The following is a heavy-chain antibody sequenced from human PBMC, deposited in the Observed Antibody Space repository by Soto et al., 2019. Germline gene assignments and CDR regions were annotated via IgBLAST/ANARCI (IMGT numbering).Heavy chain of an antibody. J-gene: IGHJ6*02. Sequence: QVQLVQSGAEVKKPGSSVKVSCKAPGGTFSSYAISWVRQAPGQGLEGLGGIIPIFGTANYEQKFQGRVTITADESTRTAYMELSSLRSEDTAVYYCARADRGMIFGVVTDYYYYGMDVWGQGTTVTVSS. CDR1: GGTFSSYA. D-gene: IGHD3-3*01. V-gene: IGHV1-69*12. CDR3: ARADRGMIFGVVTDYYYYGMDV. CDR2: IIPIFGTA.